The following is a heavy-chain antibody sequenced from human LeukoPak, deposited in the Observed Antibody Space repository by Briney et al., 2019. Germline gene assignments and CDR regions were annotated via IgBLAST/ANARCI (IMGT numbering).Heavy chain of an antibody. CDR2: IYNSGST. V-gene: IGHV4-39*07. J-gene: IGHJ6*02. Sequence: SETLSLTCTVSGGSISSSLYYWGWIRQPPGKGLEWIGSIYNSGSTYYNPSLQSRVTISVDTSKNQFSLRLNSVTAADTAVYYCARHQLYNEDPNYYGMDVWGQGTTVTVSS. CDR3: ARHQLYNEDPNYYGMDV. D-gene: IGHD1-1*01. CDR1: GGSISSSLYY.